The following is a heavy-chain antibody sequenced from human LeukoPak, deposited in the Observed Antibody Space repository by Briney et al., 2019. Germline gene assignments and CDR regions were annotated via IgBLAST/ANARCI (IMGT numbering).Heavy chain of an antibody. CDR3: ARGFDYYDSSGDY. Sequence: GGSLRLSCAASGLTFSSYSMNWVRQAPGKGLEWVSSISSSSSYIYYADSVKGRFTISRDNAKNSLYLQMNSLRAEDTAVYYCARGFDYYDSSGDYWGQGTLVTVSS. D-gene: IGHD3-22*01. CDR2: ISSSSSYI. CDR1: GLTFSSYS. J-gene: IGHJ4*02. V-gene: IGHV3-21*01.